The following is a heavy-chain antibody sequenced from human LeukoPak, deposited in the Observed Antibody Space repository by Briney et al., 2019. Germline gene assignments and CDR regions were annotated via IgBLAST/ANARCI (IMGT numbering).Heavy chain of an antibody. CDR3: ARIGLYDSSGYYLGPNYYYYGMDV. V-gene: IGHV1-69*13. Sequence: ASVKVSCKASGGTFSSYAISWVRQAPGQGLEWMGGIIPIFGTANYAQKFQGRVTITADESTSTAYMELSSLRSEDTAVYYCARIGLYDSSGYYLGPNYYYYGMDVWGQGTTATVSS. CDR1: GGTFSSYA. D-gene: IGHD3-22*01. CDR2: IIPIFGTA. J-gene: IGHJ6*02.